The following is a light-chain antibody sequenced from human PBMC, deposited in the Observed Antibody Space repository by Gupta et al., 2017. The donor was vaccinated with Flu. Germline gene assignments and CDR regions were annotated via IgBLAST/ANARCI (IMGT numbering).Light chain of an antibody. J-gene: IGLJ3*02. V-gene: IGLV1-47*01. CDR2: RND. Sequence: QSALSQPPSASGTPGQKLTISCPGRRSNIGSNYVHWYQQLPGTAPKHLIYRNDQRPSGVPDRFSGSKSDTSASLAISGLRSEDEGDYFCAAWDDSQTVQWVFGGGTRLTVL. CDR3: AAWDDSQTVQWV. CDR1: RSNIGSNY.